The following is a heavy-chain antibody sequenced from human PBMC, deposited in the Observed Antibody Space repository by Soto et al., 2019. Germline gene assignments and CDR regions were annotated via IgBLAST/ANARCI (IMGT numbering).Heavy chain of an antibody. V-gene: IGHV4-59*01. CDR1: VGSISSYY. CDR3: ARARMKQLVVGYYYYGMDV. Sequence: ETLSVTCTVSVGSISSYYWSWIRQPPGKGLEWIGYIYYSGSTNYNPSLKSRVTISVDTSKNQFSLKLSSVTAADTAVYYCARARMKQLVVGYYYYGMDVWGQGTTVTVSS. J-gene: IGHJ6*02. D-gene: IGHD6-6*01. CDR2: IYYSGST.